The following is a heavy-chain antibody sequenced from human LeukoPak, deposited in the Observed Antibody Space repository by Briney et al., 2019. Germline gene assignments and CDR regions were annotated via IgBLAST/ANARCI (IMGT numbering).Heavy chain of an antibody. D-gene: IGHD5-24*01. CDR3: AKNVEMATISYYYYMDV. CDR1: GYTFTSYY. Sequence: ASVKVSCKASGYTFTSYYMHWVRQAPGQGLEWMGIINTSGGSTSYAQKFQGRVTMTRDTSTSTVYMELSSLRSEDTAVYYCAKNVEMATISYYYYMDVWGKGTTVTVSS. J-gene: IGHJ6*03. CDR2: INTSGGST. V-gene: IGHV1-46*01.